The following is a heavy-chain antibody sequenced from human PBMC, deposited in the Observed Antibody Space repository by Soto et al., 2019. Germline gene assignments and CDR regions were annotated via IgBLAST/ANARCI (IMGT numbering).Heavy chain of an antibody. CDR2: ISGSGGHT. CDR3: AKIEMGWFAH. V-gene: IGHV3-23*01. J-gene: IGHJ5*02. Sequence: XVSLRLSCTGSGFSFFSYAMSWVRQAPGKGLEWVSTISGSGGHTYYADSVKGRFVVSRDNDKNTVYLHMSSLTGEDTAVYFCAKIEMGWFAHWGQGTQVTVSS. CDR1: GFSFFSYA. D-gene: IGHD2-8*01.